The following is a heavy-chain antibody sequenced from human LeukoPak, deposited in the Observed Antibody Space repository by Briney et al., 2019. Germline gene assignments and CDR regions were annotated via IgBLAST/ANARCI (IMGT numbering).Heavy chain of an antibody. CDR1: GGSFSGYY. J-gene: IGHJ6*02. V-gene: IGHV4-34*01. CDR3: ARVRDFWSGYYTGVRRGMDV. D-gene: IGHD3-3*01. Sequence: PSETLSLTCAAYGGSFSGYYWSWIRQPPGKGLEWIGEINHSGSTNYNPSLKSRVTISVDTSKNQFSLKLSSVTAADTAVYYCARVRDFWSGYYTGVRRGMDVWGQGTTVTVSS. CDR2: INHSGST.